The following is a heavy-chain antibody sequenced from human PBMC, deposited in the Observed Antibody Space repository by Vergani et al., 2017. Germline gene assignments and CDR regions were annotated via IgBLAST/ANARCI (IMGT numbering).Heavy chain of an antibody. CDR1: GGSISSYY. J-gene: IGHJ3*02. Sequence: QVQLQESGPGLVKPSETLSLTCTVSGGSISSYYWSWIRQPPGKGLEWIGYIYYSGSTNYNPSLKSRVTISVDTSKNQFSLKLSSVTAADTAVYYCARGYYYDSSGYYYHAFDIWGQGTMVTVSS. V-gene: IGHV4-59*01. CDR3: ARGYYYDSSGYYYHAFDI. D-gene: IGHD3-22*01. CDR2: IYYSGST.